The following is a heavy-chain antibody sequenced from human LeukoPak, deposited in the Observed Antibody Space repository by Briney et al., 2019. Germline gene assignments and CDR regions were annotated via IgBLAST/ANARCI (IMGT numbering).Heavy chain of an antibody. CDR3: ASDYPVQDAGPSFDI. V-gene: IGHV1-2*02. CDR2: INPNSGGT. J-gene: IGHJ3*02. D-gene: IGHD3-16*02. CDR1: GYTFTGYY. Sequence: ASVKVSCKASGYTFTGYYMHWVRQAPGQGLEWMGWINPNSGGTNYAQKFQGRVTMTRDTSISTAYMELSRLRSDATAVYYCASDYPVQDAGPSFDIWGQGTMVTVSS.